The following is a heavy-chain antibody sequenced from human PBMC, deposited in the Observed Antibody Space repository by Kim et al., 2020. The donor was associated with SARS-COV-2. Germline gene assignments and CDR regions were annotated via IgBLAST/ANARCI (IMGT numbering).Heavy chain of an antibody. D-gene: IGHD2-15*01. V-gene: IGHV5-10-1*01. CDR3: VLMISTSSPKARALTGRYFDY. CDR2: IDPSDSYT. Sequence: GESLKISCKGSGYSFTSYWISWVRQMPGKGLEWMGRIDPSDSYTNYSPSFQGHVTISADKSISTAYLQWSSLKASDTAMYYCVLMISTSSPKARALTGRYFDYWGQGTLVTVSS. J-gene: IGHJ4*02. CDR1: GYSFTSYW.